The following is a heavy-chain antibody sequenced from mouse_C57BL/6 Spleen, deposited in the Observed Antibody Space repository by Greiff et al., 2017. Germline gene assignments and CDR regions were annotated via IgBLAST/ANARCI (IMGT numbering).Heavy chain of an antibody. V-gene: IGHV1-69*01. CDR2: IDPSDSYT. J-gene: IGHJ3*01. Sequence: QVQLQQPGAELVMPGASVKLSCKASGYTFTSYWMPWVKQRPGQGLEWIGEIDPSDSYTNYNQKFKGKSTLTVDKSSSTAYMQLSSLTSEDSAVYYCARGDGYSFAYWGQGTLVTVSA. CDR3: ARGDGYSFAY. CDR1: GYTFTSYW. D-gene: IGHD2-3*01.